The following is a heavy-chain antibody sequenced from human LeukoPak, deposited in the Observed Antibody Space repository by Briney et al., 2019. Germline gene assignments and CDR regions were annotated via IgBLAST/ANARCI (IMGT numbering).Heavy chain of an antibody. V-gene: IGHV3-9*01. CDR1: GFTFDDYA. D-gene: IGHD6-13*01. Sequence: GGSLRLSCAASGFTFDDYAMHWVRQAPGKGLEWVSRITWNSGSIDYADSVKGRFTISRDNAKNSLYLQMNNLRAEDTALYYCAKDMRGAAGLDYWGQGTLVTVSS. CDR3: AKDMRGAAGLDY. J-gene: IGHJ4*02. CDR2: ITWNSGSI.